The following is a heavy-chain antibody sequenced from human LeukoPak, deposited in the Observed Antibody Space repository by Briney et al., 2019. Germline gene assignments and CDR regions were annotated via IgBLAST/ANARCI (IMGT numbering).Heavy chain of an antibody. CDR2: IDWDDDK. J-gene: IGHJ4*02. Sequence: SGPTLVNPTQTLTLTCTFSGFSLSTSGMCVSWIRQPPGKALEWLARIDWDDDKYYSTSLKSRLTISKDTSKNQVVLTMTNMDPVDTATYYCARASTIHDLFDYWGQGTLVTVSS. CDR3: ARASTIHDLFDY. V-gene: IGHV2-70*11. D-gene: IGHD5/OR15-5a*01. CDR1: GFSLSTSGMC.